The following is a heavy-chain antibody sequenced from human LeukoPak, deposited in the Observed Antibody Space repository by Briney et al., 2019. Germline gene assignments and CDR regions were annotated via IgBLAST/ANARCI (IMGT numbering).Heavy chain of an antibody. Sequence: ASVKVSCKASGGTLSSYAISWVRQAPGQGLEWMGGIIPIFGTANYAQKFQGRVTITADESTSTAYMELSSLRSEDTAVYYCAREVNYYDSSGYAFDYWGQGTLVAASS. CDR2: IIPIFGTA. D-gene: IGHD3-22*01. CDR1: GGTLSSYA. CDR3: AREVNYYDSSGYAFDY. J-gene: IGHJ4*02. V-gene: IGHV1-69*13.